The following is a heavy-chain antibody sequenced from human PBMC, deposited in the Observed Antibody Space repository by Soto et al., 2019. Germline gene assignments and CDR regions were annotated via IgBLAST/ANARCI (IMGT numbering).Heavy chain of an antibody. CDR2: IHDRGST. CDR3: ARGYGVTTTPPGY. J-gene: IGHJ4*02. Sequence: QVQLQESGPGLVKPSETLSLTCTVSGGSISSFYWSWIRQSPRKGLEWIGYIHDRGSTNYNPSLESRVTISVDRSKNQFSLKLSSVTAADTDVYYCARGYGVTTTPPGYWGQGTLVTVSS. V-gene: IGHV4-59*01. D-gene: IGHD4-17*01. CDR1: GGSISSFY.